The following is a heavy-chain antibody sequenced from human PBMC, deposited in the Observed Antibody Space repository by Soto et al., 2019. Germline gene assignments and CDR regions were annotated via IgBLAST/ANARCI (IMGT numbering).Heavy chain of an antibody. V-gene: IGHV1-2*02. J-gene: IGHJ5*02. CDR2: INPNSGGT. D-gene: IGHD5-12*01. CDR1: GYTFTGYY. CDR3: ARVDSGYEPFDP. Sequence: EASVKVSCKASGYTFTGYYMHWVRQAPGQGLEWMGWINPNSGGTNYAQKFQGGVTMTRDTSISTAYMELSRLRSDDTAVYYCARVDSGYEPFDPWGQGTLVTVSS.